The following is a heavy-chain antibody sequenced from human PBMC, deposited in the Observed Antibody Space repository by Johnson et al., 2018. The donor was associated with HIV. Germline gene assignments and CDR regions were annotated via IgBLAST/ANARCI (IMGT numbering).Heavy chain of an antibody. D-gene: IGHD6-6*01. CDR2: IYSGGST. CDR1: GFTVSSNY. V-gene: IGHV3-66*02. CDR3: AKAIEARPSGAFDI. Sequence: EVQLVESGGGLVQPGGSLRLSCAASGFTVSSNYMSWVRQAPGKGLEWVSVIYSGGSTYYADSVKGRFTISRDNAKNSLYLQMNSLRAEDTALYYCAKAIEARPSGAFDIWGQGTMVTVSS. J-gene: IGHJ3*02.